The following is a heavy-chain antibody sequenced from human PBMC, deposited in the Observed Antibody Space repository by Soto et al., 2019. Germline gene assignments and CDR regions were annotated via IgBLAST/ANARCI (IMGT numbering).Heavy chain of an antibody. D-gene: IGHD1-7*01. J-gene: IGHJ4*02. CDR1: GGSFTSNNW. CDR3: ASRGPGTSDDY. V-gene: IGHV4-4*02. Sequence: KTSETMSLTCAVSGGSFTSNNWWTWVRQPPGQGLEWIGEIYRTGRTNYNPSLKSRFTRSLDKSENQFSLKVTSLTAAATAVDYCASRGPGTSDDYWGQGTLVTVSS. CDR2: IYRTGRT.